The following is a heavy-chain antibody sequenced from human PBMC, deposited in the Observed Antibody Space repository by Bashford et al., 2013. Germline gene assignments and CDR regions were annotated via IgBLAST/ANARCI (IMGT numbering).Heavy chain of an antibody. V-gene: IGHV5-51*01. CDR1: GYNFASYW. J-gene: IGHJ4*02. CDR3: ARRRAGDYYDSTSWLDY. Sequence: GESLKISCKGSGYNFASYWIVWVRQMPGKGLEWMGIIYPGDSDNRYSPSFQGQVTISADKSISTAYLQWSSLKASDTAMYYCARRRAGDYYDSTSWLDYWGQGTLVTVSS. CDR2: IYPGDSDN. D-gene: IGHD3-22*01.